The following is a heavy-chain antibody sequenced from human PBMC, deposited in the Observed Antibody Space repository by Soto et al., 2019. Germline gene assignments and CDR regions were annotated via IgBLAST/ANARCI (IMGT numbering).Heavy chain of an antibody. CDR1: GFTFDDYA. CDR3: EKATVGYCSSTSCYDAFDI. Sequence: GGSMRLSCAASGFTFDDYAMHWVRQAPGKGLEWVSGISWNSGSIGYADSVKGRFTISRDNAKNSLYLQMHSLRAEDTALYYCEKATVGYCSSTSCYDAFDIWGQGTMVTVSS. J-gene: IGHJ3*02. CDR2: ISWNSGSI. V-gene: IGHV3-9*01. D-gene: IGHD2-2*01.